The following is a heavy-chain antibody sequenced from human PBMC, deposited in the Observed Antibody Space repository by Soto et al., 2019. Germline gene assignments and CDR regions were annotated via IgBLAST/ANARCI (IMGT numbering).Heavy chain of an antibody. CDR2: IWYDGSNK. CDR1: GFTFSSYG. D-gene: IGHD2-2*02. Sequence: QPGGSLRLSCAASGFTFSSYGMHWVRQAPGKGLEWVAVIWYDGSNKYYADSVKGRFTISRDNSKNTLYLQMNSLRAEDTAVYYCARDLWGVRRVVPAAIGYWGQGTLVTVSS. J-gene: IGHJ4*02. CDR3: ARDLWGVRRVVPAAIGY. V-gene: IGHV3-33*01.